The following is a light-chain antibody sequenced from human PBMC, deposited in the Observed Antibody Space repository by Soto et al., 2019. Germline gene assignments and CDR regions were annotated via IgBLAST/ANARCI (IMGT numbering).Light chain of an antibody. Sequence: QSALTQPRSESGSPGLSVTISCTGTSSDVGGYNYVSWYQQHPGKAPKLMIYDVSKRPSGVPDRFSGSKSGNTASLTISGLQAEDEADYYCCSYAGSYTFVVFGGGTKLTVL. J-gene: IGLJ2*01. V-gene: IGLV2-11*01. CDR2: DVS. CDR1: SSDVGGYNY. CDR3: CSYAGSYTFVV.